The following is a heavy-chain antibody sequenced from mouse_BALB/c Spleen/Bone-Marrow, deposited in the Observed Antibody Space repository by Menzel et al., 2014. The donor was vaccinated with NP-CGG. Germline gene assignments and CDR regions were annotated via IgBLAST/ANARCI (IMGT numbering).Heavy chain of an antibody. CDR1: GYTFTNYF. J-gene: IGHJ1*01. CDR2: FIPRNDPP. Sequence: LMESGPDLVKPGASVKLSCRVSGYTFTNYFVSWVMQRPGQGLEWIAEFIPRNDPPNFNDKFNSKATLTVNKSPSSTYMQLSRLTSDESAVYYGTRSGYYGYGWYFDVWGAETTVTVSS. D-gene: IGHD1-2*01. V-gene: IGHV1S81*02. CDR3: TRSGYYGYGWYFDV.